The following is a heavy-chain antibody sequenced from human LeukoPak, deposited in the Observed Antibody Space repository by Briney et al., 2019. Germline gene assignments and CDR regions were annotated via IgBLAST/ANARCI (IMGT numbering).Heavy chain of an antibody. Sequence: GGSLRLSCAASGFTFSSYGMNWVRQAPGKGLEWVSYISSSSSTIYYADSVKGRFTISRDNAKNSLYLQMNSLRAEDTAVYYCARESIVVVIAAPAYDYWGQGTLVTVSS. CDR2: ISSSSSTI. J-gene: IGHJ4*02. CDR3: ARESIVVVIAAPAYDY. D-gene: IGHD2-21*01. V-gene: IGHV3-48*01. CDR1: GFTFSSYG.